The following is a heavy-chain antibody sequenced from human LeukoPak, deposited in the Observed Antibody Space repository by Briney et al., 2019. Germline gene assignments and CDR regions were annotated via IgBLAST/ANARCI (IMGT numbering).Heavy chain of an antibody. CDR2: ISGSGGST. CDR1: GFTFSPYA. CDR3: AKDDHGGSGWRDYFDY. D-gene: IGHD6-19*01. V-gene: IGHV3-23*01. J-gene: IGHJ4*02. Sequence: GGSLRLSCSASGFTFSPYAMSWVRQAPGKGLEWVSSISGSGGSTYYADSVKGRFTTSRDNSKNTLYLQMNSLRAEDTAVYYCAKDDHGGSGWRDYFDYWGQGTLVTVSS.